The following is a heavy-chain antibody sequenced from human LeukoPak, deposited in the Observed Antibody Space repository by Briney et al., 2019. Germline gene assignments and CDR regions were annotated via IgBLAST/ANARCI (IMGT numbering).Heavy chain of an antibody. J-gene: IGHJ4*02. CDR3: AKEGRGNFWSGYSDY. D-gene: IGHD3-3*01. Sequence: GGSLRLSCAASGFTFSSYAMHWVRQAPGKGLEWVAVISYDGSNKYHADSVKGRFTISRDNSKNTLYLQMNSLRAEDTAVYFCAKEGRGNFWSGYSDYWGQGTLVTVSS. V-gene: IGHV3-30-3*01. CDR1: GFTFSSYA. CDR2: ISYDGSNK.